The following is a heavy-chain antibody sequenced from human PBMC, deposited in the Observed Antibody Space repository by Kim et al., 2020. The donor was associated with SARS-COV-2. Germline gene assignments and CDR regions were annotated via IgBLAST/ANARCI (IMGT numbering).Heavy chain of an antibody. Sequence: SETLSLTCTVSGTSISSSGYYWGWIRQPPGKGLEWIGTIFYSGTTYYNPSLKSRVTISVDTSKNQFSLKMISVTAADTAVYYCARHPAMTTVLFDPLGHGTLVTVSS. CDR3: ARHPAMTTVLFDP. V-gene: IGHV4-39*01. CDR1: GTSISSSGYY. D-gene: IGHD4-17*01. CDR2: IFYSGTT. J-gene: IGHJ5*02.